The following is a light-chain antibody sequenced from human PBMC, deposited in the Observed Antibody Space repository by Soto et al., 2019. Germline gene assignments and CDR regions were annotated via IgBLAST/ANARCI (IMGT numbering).Light chain of an antibody. J-gene: IGKJ2*01. V-gene: IGKV3-20*01. CDR2: GAS. CDR1: QSVSSSY. CDR3: HQYGSSPHT. Sequence: EIVLTQSPGTLSLSPGERATLSCRASQSVSSSYLAWYQHKPGQAPRLLIYGASSRATGIPDRFSGSGSGTDFTLTISRLEPEDFALYYFHQYGSSPHTFGQGTKLEIK.